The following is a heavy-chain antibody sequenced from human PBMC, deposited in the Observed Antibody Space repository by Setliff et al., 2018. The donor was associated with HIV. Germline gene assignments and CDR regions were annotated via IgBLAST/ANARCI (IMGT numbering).Heavy chain of an antibody. CDR3: ARASYYYDSSGWVDY. CDR1: GFTFSDYY. D-gene: IGHD3-22*01. J-gene: IGHJ4*02. V-gene: IGHV3-11*03. Sequence: GGSLRLSCAASGFTFSDYYMSWIRQAPGKGLERVSYISSSSSYTNYADSVKGRFTISRDNAKNSLYLQMNSLRAEDTAVYYCARASYYYDSSGWVDYWGQGTLVTVSS. CDR2: ISSSSSYT.